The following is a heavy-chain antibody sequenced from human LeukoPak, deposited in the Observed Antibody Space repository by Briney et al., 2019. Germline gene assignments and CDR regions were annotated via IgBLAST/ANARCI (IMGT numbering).Heavy chain of an antibody. CDR3: ARDHWTEGYWNYAFDY. V-gene: IGHV3-23*01. CDR2: ISGGGRST. D-gene: IGHD1-7*01. J-gene: IGHJ4*02. Sequence: GGSLRLSCAASGFTFSNYAMNWVRQAPGKGLEWVSGISGGGRSTYYADSVKGRFTISRDNSKDTLYLQVNSLRAEDTAVYYCARDHWTEGYWNYAFDYWGQGTLVTVSS. CDR1: GFTFSNYA.